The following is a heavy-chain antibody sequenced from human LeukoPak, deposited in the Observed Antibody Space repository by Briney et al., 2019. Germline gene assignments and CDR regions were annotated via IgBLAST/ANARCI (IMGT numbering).Heavy chain of an antibody. CDR1: GGSISSGGYY. D-gene: IGHD4-17*01. J-gene: IGHJ6*02. V-gene: IGHV4-31*03. CDR3: ARGALHDYGDYVYYYGMDV. Sequence: SETLSLTCTVSGGSISSGGYYWRWIRQHPGKGLEWIGYIYYSGSTYYNPSLRSRVTISVDTSKNQFSLKLSSVTAADTAVYYCARGALHDYGDYVYYYGMDVWGQGTTVTVSS. CDR2: IYYSGST.